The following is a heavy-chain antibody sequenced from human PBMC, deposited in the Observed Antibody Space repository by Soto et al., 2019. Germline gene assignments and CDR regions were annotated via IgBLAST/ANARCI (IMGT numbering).Heavy chain of an antibody. Sequence: GGSLRLSCAASGFTFSSYSMNWVRQAPGKGLEWVSSISSSSSYIYYADSVKGRFTISRDNAKNSLYLQMNSLRAEDTAVYYCARDGRYYYGMDVWGQGTTVTVSS. CDR1: GFTFSSYS. J-gene: IGHJ6*02. V-gene: IGHV3-21*01. CDR3: ARDGRYYYGMDV. D-gene: IGHD1-26*01. CDR2: ISSSSSYI.